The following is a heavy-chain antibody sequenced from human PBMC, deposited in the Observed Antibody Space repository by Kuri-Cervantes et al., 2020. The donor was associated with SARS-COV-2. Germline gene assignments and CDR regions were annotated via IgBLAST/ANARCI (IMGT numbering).Heavy chain of an antibody. CDR3: AGDSSGYSLRFDY. CDR2: IIPILGIA. CDR1: GGTFSSYA. V-gene: IGHV1-69*04. J-gene: IGHJ4*02. D-gene: IGHD3-22*01. Sequence: SVKVSCKASGGTFSSYAISWVRQAPGRGLEWMGRIIPILGIANYAQKFQGRVTITADKSTSTAYMELSSLRSEDTAVYYCAGDSSGYSLRFDYWGQGTLVTVSS.